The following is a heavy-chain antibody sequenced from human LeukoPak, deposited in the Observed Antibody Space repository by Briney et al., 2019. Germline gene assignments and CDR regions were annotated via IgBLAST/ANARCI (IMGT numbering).Heavy chain of an antibody. V-gene: IGHV1-2*02. D-gene: IGHD3-10*01. CDR2: IDPNSGGT. CDR1: GYTFTGYY. J-gene: IGHJ6*03. Sequence: GASVKVSCKASGYTFTGYYMHWVRQAPGQGLEWMGWIDPNSGGTNYAQNFQGRVTITADKSTSTAYMELSSLGSEDTAIYYCAKGRGRLNVNRGVYNYHYYMEVWGTGTTVIVS. CDR3: AKGRGRLNVNRGVYNYHYYMEV.